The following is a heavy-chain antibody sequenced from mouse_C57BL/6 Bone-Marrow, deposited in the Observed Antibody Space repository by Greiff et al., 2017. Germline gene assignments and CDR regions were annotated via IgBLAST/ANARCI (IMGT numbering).Heavy chain of an antibody. CDR3: ARCGYHYAMDY. J-gene: IGHJ4*01. CDR2: IYPGDGDT. Sequence: QVQLQQSGAELVKPGASVKISCKASGYAFSSYWMNWVKQRSGKGLEWFGQIYPGDGDTNYNGKFKGKATLTADKSSSTAYMQLSSLTSEDSAVYFCARCGYHYAMDYWGQGTSVTVSS. CDR1: GYAFSSYW. D-gene: IGHD2-2*01. V-gene: IGHV1-80*01.